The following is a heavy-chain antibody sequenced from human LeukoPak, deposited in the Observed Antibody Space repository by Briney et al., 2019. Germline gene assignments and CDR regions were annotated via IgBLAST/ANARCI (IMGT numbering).Heavy chain of an antibody. CDR1: GVSISSYY. D-gene: IGHD2-21*02. J-gene: IGHJ4*02. CDR2: IYTSGST. V-gene: IGHV4-4*07. CDR3: ARSVVVTAKYDY. Sequence: SETLSLTCTVSGVSISSYYWSWIRQPAGKGLEWIGRIYTSGSTNYNPSLKSRVTMSVDTSKNQFSLKVSSVTAADTAVYYCARSVVVTAKYDYWGQGTLVTVSS.